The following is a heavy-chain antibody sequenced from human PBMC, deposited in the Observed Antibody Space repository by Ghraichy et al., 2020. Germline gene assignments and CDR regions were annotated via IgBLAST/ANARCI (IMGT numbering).Heavy chain of an antibody. CDR3: ASQISSGSYLVDFQH. V-gene: IGHV4-39*01. CDR1: GGSISSSSYY. D-gene: IGHD1-26*01. J-gene: IGHJ1*01. Sequence: SETLSLTCTVSGGSISSSSYYWGWIRQPPGKGLEWIGSIYYSGSTYYNPSLKSRVTISVDTSKNQFSLKLSSVTAADTAVYYCASQISSGSYLVDFQHWGQGTLVTVSS. CDR2: IYYSGST.